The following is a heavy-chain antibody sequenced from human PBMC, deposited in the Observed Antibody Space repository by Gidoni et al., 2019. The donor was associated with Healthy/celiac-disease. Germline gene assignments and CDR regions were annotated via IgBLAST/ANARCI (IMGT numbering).Heavy chain of an antibody. Sequence: QLQLQESGPGLVKPSETLSLTCTVSGGSISSSSYYWGWIRQPPGKGLEWIGSIYYSGSTYYNPSLKSRVTISVDTSKNQFSLKLTSVTAADTAVYYCARRQGRYNWNYARFDYWGQGTLVTVSS. CDR3: ARRQGRYNWNYARFDY. J-gene: IGHJ4*02. CDR1: GGSISSSSYY. V-gene: IGHV4-39*01. D-gene: IGHD1-7*01. CDR2: IYYSGST.